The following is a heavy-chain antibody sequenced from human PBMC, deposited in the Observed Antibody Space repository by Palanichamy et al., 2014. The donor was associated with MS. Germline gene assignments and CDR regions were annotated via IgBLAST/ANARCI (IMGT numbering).Heavy chain of an antibody. CDR3: ARDYRTAVPAAEAALDF. D-gene: IGHD6-19*01. CDR2: ISDYNHKT. J-gene: IGHJ3*01. Sequence: EQSGPEVKKPGASVKISCKTSGYLFTIHGLSWLRQAPGQGLEWMGWISDYNHKTNYAQKFQGRVSLTTDASENTAYMELTSLTSGDTAVYYCARDYRTAVPAAEAALDFWGQGTMVTVSS. CDR1: GYLFTIHG. V-gene: IGHV1-18*01.